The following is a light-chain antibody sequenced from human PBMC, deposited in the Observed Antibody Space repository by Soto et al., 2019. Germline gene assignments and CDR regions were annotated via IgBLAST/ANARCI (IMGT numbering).Light chain of an antibody. V-gene: IGKV1-39*01. Sequence: DIQMTQSPSSLSASVGDRVTITCRASQTITTSINWYQQKPGKAPNLLIYGASSLQSGVPSRFSGTGSGTDFTLTVSSLLPEDFATYYCQQTYNFPFTFGPGTKVDIK. CDR1: QTITTS. CDR2: GAS. CDR3: QQTYNFPFT. J-gene: IGKJ3*01.